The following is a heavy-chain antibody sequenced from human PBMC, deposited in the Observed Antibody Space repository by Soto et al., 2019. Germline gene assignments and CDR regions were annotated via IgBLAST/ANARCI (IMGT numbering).Heavy chain of an antibody. Sequence: QVQLQESGPGLVKPSQTLSLTCTVSGGSISSGDYYWSWIRQPPGKGLEWIGYIYYSGSTYYNPSLKSRVTISVDTSKNQFSLKLSSVTAADTAVYYCARSPRMAAAGNGKGGFDPWGQGTLVTVSS. CDR3: ARSPRMAAAGNGKGGFDP. V-gene: IGHV4-30-4*01. D-gene: IGHD6-13*01. CDR1: GGSISSGDYY. J-gene: IGHJ5*02. CDR2: IYYSGST.